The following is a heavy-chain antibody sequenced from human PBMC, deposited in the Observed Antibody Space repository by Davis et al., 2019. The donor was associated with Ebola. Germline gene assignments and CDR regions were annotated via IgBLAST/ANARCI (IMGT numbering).Heavy chain of an antibody. J-gene: IGHJ4*02. CDR2: ISAYNGNT. D-gene: IGHD3-22*01. CDR1: GYTFTSYG. Sequence: ASVKVSCKASGYTFTSYGISWVRQAPGQGLEWMGWISAYNGNTNYAQKLQGRVTMTTDTSTSTAYMELRSLRSDDTAVYYCARDGHKTYYYDSSGYYYSWDWGQGTLVTVSS. CDR3: ARDGHKTYYYDSSGYYYSWD. V-gene: IGHV1-18*01.